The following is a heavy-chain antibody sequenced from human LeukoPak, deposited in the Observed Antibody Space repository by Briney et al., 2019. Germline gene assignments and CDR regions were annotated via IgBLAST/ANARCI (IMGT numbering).Heavy chain of an antibody. J-gene: IGHJ4*02. Sequence: SETLSLTYAVSGGSFSGYYWSWIRQPPGKGLEWIGEINHSGSTNYNPSLKSRVTISVDTSNDQFSLKLSSVTAADTAVYYCASYYDSSGYRDYWGQGTLVSVPS. CDR1: GGSFSGYY. D-gene: IGHD3-22*01. CDR2: INHSGST. V-gene: IGHV4-34*01. CDR3: ASYYDSSGYRDY.